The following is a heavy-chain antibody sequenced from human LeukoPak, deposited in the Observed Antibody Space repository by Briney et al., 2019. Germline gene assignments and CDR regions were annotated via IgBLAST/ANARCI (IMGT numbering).Heavy chain of an antibody. Sequence: AGGSLRLSCAASGFSLSTYWMHWVRQAPGKGLVWVAHINEDGTGASHADSVKGRFTISRDNAKNTLYLQMNGHRVDDTAVYYCVRVPTNSYGFGQWGQGSLVTVSS. J-gene: IGHJ4*02. V-gene: IGHV3-74*01. D-gene: IGHD5-18*01. CDR2: INEDGTGA. CDR1: GFSLSTYW. CDR3: VRVPTNSYGFGQ.